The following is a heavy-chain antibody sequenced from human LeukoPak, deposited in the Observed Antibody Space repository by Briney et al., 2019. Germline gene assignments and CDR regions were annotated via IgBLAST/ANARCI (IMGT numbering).Heavy chain of an antibody. Sequence: PGGSLRLSCAASGFTFSSYEMNWVRQAPGKGLEWASYISSSGSTIYYADSVKGRFTISRDNAKNSLYLQMNSLRAEDTAVYYCARVSNYYYYYGMDVWGQGTTVTVSS. CDR3: ARVSNYYYYYGMDV. V-gene: IGHV3-48*03. CDR2: ISSSGSTI. CDR1: GFTFSSYE. J-gene: IGHJ6*02.